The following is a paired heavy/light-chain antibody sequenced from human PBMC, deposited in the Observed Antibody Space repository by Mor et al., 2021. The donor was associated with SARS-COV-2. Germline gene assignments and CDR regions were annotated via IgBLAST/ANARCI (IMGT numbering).Heavy chain of an antibody. V-gene: IGHV1-24*01. Sequence: QVQVVQSGAEVKKPGASVKVSCKVSGYSLTELSMHWVRQAPGKGLEYMGRFDPADGETIYAQKFQGRVTMTEDTSTDTAYMELSSLRSEDTAVYYCATDDSYGSGGYHSWGRGTLVTVSS. D-gene: IGHD3-22*01. CDR3: ATDDSYGSGGYHS. CDR2: FDPADGET. CDR1: GYSLTELS. J-gene: IGHJ4*02.
Light chain of an antibody. V-gene: IGLV6-57*03. CDR1: SGSIASTY. CDR3: QSFDSSNWV. CDR2: EDN. Sequence: NFMLTQPHSVSESPGKTVTISCTRSSGSIASTYVQWYQQRPGSAPTTVIYEDNQRPSGVPDRFSGSIDGSSNSASLTISGLRTEDEADYYCQSFDSSNWVFGGGTKLTVL. J-gene: IGLJ3*02.